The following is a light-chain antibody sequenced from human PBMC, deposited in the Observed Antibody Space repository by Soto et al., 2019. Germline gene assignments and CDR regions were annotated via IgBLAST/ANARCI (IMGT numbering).Light chain of an antibody. V-gene: IGKV1-6*01. J-gene: IGKJ1*01. CDR2: AAS. Sequence: IQMTQSPSTLSASVGDRVTITCPPSQSMRRWLRWYPAKPGKAPKVPIYAASTLQGGVPSRFSGSGSGTDFTLTISSLQPEDFAIYYCQQDYDYPWTFGQGTKVDIK. CDR1: QSMRRW. CDR3: QQDYDYPWT.